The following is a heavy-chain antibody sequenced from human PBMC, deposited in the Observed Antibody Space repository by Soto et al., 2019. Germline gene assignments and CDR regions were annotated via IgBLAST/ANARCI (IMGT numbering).Heavy chain of an antibody. V-gene: IGHV3-30*03. CDR1: GFTFSSFG. Sequence: LRLSCAASGFTFSSFGMHWVRQAPGKGLEWVAVASYDGSYKYYADSVKGRFTISRDNAKNTLYLQMNSLRAEDTAVYYCVRGYSGYDCVDYWGLGTLVTVSS. CDR3: VRGYSGYDCVDY. J-gene: IGHJ4*02. CDR2: ASYDGSYK. D-gene: IGHD5-12*01.